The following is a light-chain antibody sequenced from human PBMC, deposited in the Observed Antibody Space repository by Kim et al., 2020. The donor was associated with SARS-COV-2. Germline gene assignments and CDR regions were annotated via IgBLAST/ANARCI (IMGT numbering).Light chain of an antibody. Sequence: ASVKLTRTRSSGNGEYANPWLNKQPGKGPRFLMKLNGAGSNIRGDGIPDRFSGPSSGAERYLTISSLQSDDEADYYCQTWGIGSWVFGGGTQLTVL. CDR1: SGNGEYA. V-gene: IGLV4-69*01. CDR2: LNGAGSN. J-gene: IGLJ3*02. CDR3: QTWGIGSWV.